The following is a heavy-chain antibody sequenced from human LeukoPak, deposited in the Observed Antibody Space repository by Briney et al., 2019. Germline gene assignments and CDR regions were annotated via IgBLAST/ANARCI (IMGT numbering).Heavy chain of an antibody. CDR3: ARGEYGGGWYARGFFDY. Sequence: ASVKVSCKASGYSLTSYGISWVRQAPGQGLEWTGWISTHNGNTNYAQKLQGRVTMTTDTSTSTPYMDLTSLRSDDTAVYYCARGEYGGGWYARGFFDYWGQGTLVTVSS. D-gene: IGHD6-19*01. CDR1: GYSLTSYG. CDR2: ISTHNGNT. V-gene: IGHV1-18*01. J-gene: IGHJ4*02.